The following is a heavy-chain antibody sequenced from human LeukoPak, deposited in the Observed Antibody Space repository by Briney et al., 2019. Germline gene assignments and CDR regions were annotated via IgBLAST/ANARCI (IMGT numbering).Heavy chain of an antibody. CDR1: GFTFSSYS. V-gene: IGHV3-48*01. J-gene: IGHJ3*02. CDR3: ARVLRPHAFDI. D-gene: IGHD1-26*01. Sequence: GGSLRLSCAASGFTFSSYSMNWVRQAPGKGLEWVSYISSSSSTIYYADSVKGRFTISRDNAKNSLYLQMNSLRAEDTAVYYCARVLRPHAFDIWGQGTMVTVSS. CDR2: ISSSSSTI.